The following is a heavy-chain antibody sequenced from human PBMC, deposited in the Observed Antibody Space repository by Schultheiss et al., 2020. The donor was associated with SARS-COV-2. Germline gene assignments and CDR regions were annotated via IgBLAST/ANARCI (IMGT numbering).Heavy chain of an antibody. V-gene: IGHV4-34*01. CDR1: GGSISSYY. CDR2: INHSGST. D-gene: IGHD2-15*01. Sequence: SQTLSLTCTVSGGSISSYYWSWIRQPPGKGLEWIGEINHSGSTNYNPSLKSRVTISVDKSKNQFSLKLSSVTAADTAVYYCARETLGYCSGGSCYWLGISEDWGQGTLVTVSS. CDR3: ARETLGYCSGGSCYWLGISED. J-gene: IGHJ4*02.